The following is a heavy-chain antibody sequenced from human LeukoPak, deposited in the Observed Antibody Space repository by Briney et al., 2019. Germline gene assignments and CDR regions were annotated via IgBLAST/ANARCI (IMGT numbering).Heavy chain of an antibody. CDR3: ARDRSSSAADY. Sequence: PGGSLRLSCAVSGFTFSSYGMHWVRQAPGKGLEWVAVIWYDGSNKYYADSVKGRFTISRDNSKNTLYLQMNSLRAEDTAVYYCARDRSSSAADYWSQGTLVTVSS. D-gene: IGHD6-19*01. V-gene: IGHV3-33*01. J-gene: IGHJ4*02. CDR2: IWYDGSNK. CDR1: GFTFSSYG.